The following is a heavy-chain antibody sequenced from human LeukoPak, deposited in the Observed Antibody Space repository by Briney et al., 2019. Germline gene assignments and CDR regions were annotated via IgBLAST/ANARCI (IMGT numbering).Heavy chain of an antibody. CDR2: MSNDGSIK. D-gene: IGHD3-3*01. CDR1: GFTFSAYT. V-gene: IGHV3-30-3*01. CDR3: ARELTIFGVVIQRSDTFDI. J-gene: IGHJ3*02. Sequence: GGSLRLSCAASGFTFSAYTIHWVRQAPGKGLEWVAVMSNDGSIKKYANSVKGRFTISRDNSKNTLYLQMDSLRAEDTAVYYCARELTIFGVVIQRSDTFDIWGQGTMVTVSS.